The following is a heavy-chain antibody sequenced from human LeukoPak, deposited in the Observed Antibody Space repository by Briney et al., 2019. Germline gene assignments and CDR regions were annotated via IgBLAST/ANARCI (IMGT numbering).Heavy chain of an antibody. CDR3: ARVSRIAAAGTPDY. J-gene: IGHJ4*02. V-gene: IGHV4-30-4*01. Sequence: SETLSLTCTVSGGSISSGDYYWSWIRQPPGKGLEWIGYIYYSGSTYYNPSLKSRVTISVDTSKNQFSLELSSVTAADTAVYYCARVSRIAAAGTPDYWGQGTLVTVSS. CDR1: GGSISSGDYY. CDR2: IYYSGST. D-gene: IGHD6-13*01.